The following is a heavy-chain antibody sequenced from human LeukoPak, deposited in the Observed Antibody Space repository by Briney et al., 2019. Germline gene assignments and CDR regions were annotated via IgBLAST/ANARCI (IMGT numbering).Heavy chain of an antibody. V-gene: IGHV1-8*01. Sequence: ASVKVSCKASGYTFTSYDINWVRQATGQGLEWMGWMNPNSGNTGYAQKFQGRVTMTRNTSISTAYMELSSLRSEDTAVYYCARGSLDNWNDKTHYYYYGMDVWGQGTTVTVS. D-gene: IGHD1-1*01. J-gene: IGHJ6*02. CDR3: ARGSLDNWNDKTHYYYYGMDV. CDR1: GYTFTSYD. CDR2: MNPNSGNT.